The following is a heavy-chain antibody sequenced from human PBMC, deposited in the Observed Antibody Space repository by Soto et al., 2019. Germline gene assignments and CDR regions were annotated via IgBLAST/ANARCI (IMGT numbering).Heavy chain of an antibody. D-gene: IGHD5-18*01. CDR3: ARPSGTALVVGYYYGMDV. CDR1: GGSISSSSYY. CDR2: IYYSGST. V-gene: IGHV4-39*01. J-gene: IGHJ6*02. Sequence: SETRSLTCTVSGGSISSSSYYWGWIRQPPGKGLEWIGSIYYSGSTYYNPSLKSRVTISVDTSKNQFSLKLSSVTAADTAVYYCARPSGTALVVGYYYGMDVWGQGTTVT.